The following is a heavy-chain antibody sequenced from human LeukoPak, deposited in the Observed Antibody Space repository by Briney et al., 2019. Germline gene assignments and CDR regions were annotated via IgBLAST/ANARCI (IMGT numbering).Heavy chain of an antibody. CDR3: ARQASSGSLRDFDY. CDR2: INPNSGGT. D-gene: IGHD6-19*01. J-gene: IGHJ4*02. V-gene: IGHV1-2*04. CDR1: GYTFTGYY. Sequence: ASVKVSCKASGYTFTGYYMHWVRQAPGQGLEWMGWINPNSGGTNYAQKFQGWVTMTRDTSISTAYMELSRLRSDDTAVYYCARQASSGSLRDFDYWGQGTLVTVSS.